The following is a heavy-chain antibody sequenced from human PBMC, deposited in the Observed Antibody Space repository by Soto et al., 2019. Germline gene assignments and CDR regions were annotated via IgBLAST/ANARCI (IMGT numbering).Heavy chain of an antibody. V-gene: IGHV4-31*03. CDR3: ARTVQGTGYYFDY. J-gene: IGHJ4*02. D-gene: IGHD3-9*01. Sequence: SETLSLTCTVSGGSISSGGYYWSWIRQHPGKGLEWIGYIYYSGSTYYNPSLKSRVTISVDTSKNQFSLKLSSVTSADTAVYYCARTVQGTGYYFDYWGQGTLVTVSS. CDR2: IYYSGST. CDR1: GGSISSGGYY.